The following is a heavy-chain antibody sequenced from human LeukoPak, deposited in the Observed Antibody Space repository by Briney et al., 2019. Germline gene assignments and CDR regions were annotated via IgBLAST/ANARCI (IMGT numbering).Heavy chain of an antibody. Sequence: PGGSLRLSCAASGFTFSSYSVNWVRQAPGKGLEWVSSISSSSSYIYYADSVKGRFTISRDNAKNSLYLQMNSLRAEDTAVYYCARDPPVTYYDILTGQGTYYYYYYGMDVWGQGTTVTVSS. CDR3: ARDPPVTYYDILTGQGTYYYYYYGMDV. J-gene: IGHJ6*02. D-gene: IGHD3-9*01. CDR2: ISSSSSYI. V-gene: IGHV3-21*01. CDR1: GFTFSSYS.